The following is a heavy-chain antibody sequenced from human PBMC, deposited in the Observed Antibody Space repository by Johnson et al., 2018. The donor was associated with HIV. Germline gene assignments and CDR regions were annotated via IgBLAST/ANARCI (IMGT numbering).Heavy chain of an antibody. D-gene: IGHD5/OR15-5a*01. CDR2: IYSGGST. CDR1: GFTVSSNY. V-gene: IGHV3-66*01. Sequence: VQLVESGGGLVQPGGSLRLSCAASGFTVSSNYMSWVRQAPGKGLEWVSVIYSGGSTYYADSVKGRFTISRDNSKNTLLLQMNSLRVDDTAMYYCARGIIVSPDAFDFWGLGTRVTVSS. CDR3: ARGIIVSPDAFDF. J-gene: IGHJ3*01.